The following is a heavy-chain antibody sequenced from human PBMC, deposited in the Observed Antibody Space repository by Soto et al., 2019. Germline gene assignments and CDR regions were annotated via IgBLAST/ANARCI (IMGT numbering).Heavy chain of an antibody. V-gene: IGHV3-30*03. J-gene: IGHJ3*01. CDR3: ARHRRLYYSDAFEV. CDR1: GFTFSIYG. D-gene: IGHD1-26*01. Sequence: QVQLVESGGGVVQPGRSLRLSCAASGFTFSIYGMHWVRHAPGKGLEWVAMISFDGSEKYYTDSVKARFHISRDSSRNTIYPQMDSLRVEDAAVYYCARHRRLYYSDAFEVWGQGTTVTVSS. CDR2: ISFDGSEK.